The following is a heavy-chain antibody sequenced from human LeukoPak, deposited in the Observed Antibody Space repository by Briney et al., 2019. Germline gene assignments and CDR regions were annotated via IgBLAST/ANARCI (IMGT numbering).Heavy chain of an antibody. D-gene: IGHD1-26*01. CDR2: IRYDGSNK. Sequence: ARSLRLSCAASGFTFSRYGMHWVRQAPGKGQEWVAFIRYDGSNKYYVESVKGRFSISRDNSKNTLYLEMNSLRAEDTAIYYCAKGKGKLGAFQSDFDYWGQGTLVTVSS. CDR3: AKGKGKLGAFQSDFDY. V-gene: IGHV3-30*02. J-gene: IGHJ4*02. CDR1: GFTFSRYG.